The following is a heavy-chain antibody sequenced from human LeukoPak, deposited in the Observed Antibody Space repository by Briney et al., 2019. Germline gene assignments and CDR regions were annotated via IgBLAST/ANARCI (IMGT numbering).Heavy chain of an antibody. CDR1: GFTFSSYS. D-gene: IGHD6-19*01. CDR3: ARYRYSSGLLDY. J-gene: IGHJ4*02. CDR2: ITNSGTTI. Sequence: GGSLRLSCAASGFTFSSYSMNWVRQAPGKGLEWVSYITNSGTTIYYADSVKGRFTISRDNAKNSLYLQMNSLRAEDTAVYYCARYRYSSGLLDYWGQGTLVTVSS. V-gene: IGHV3-48*04.